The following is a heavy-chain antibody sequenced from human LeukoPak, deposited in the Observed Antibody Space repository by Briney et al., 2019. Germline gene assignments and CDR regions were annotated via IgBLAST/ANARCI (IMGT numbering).Heavy chain of an antibody. CDR2: INSDGSTT. Sequence: GGSLRLSCAASGFTFSSYWMHWVRQAPGKGLVWVSRINSDGSTTSYADSVKGRFTISRDNAKNSLYLQMNSLRAEDTAVYYCARGSGWYFTGFDYWGQGTLVTVSS. J-gene: IGHJ4*02. V-gene: IGHV3-74*01. CDR3: ARGSGWYFTGFDY. CDR1: GFTFSSYW. D-gene: IGHD6-19*01.